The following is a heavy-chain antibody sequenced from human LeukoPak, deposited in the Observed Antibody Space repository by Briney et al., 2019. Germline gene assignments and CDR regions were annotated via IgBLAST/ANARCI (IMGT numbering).Heavy chain of an antibody. CDR2: ISHSGGT. V-gene: IGHV4-4*02. J-gene: IGHJ4*02. Sequence: SETLSLACAVSGVSISRSDWWSWVRQPPGQGLEWIGEISHSGGTNYNPSLKSRVTISLDKSKNQFSLKLSSVTAADTAVYYCARVPFSTIFGVVIRDYYFDYWGQGTLVTVSS. CDR3: ARVPFSTIFGVVIRDYYFDY. CDR1: GVSISRSDW. D-gene: IGHD3-3*01.